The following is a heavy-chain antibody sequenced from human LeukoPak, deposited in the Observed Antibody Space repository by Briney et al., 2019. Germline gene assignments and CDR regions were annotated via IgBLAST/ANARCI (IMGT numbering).Heavy chain of an antibody. J-gene: IGHJ4*02. CDR2: IYSGGST. Sequence: GGSLRLSCAASGFTVSSNYMSWVRQAPGKGLEWVSVIYSGGSTYYADSVKGRFTISRDNSKNTLYLQMNSLRAEDTAVYYCASTYDSSGYYRLWGQGTLVTVSS. CDR1: GFTVSSNY. CDR3: ASTYDSSGYYRL. D-gene: IGHD3-22*01. V-gene: IGHV3-66*01.